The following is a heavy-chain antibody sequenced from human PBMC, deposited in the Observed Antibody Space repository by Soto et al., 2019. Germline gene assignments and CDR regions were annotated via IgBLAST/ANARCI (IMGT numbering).Heavy chain of an antibody. CDR2: ISGSGGST. Sequence: EVQLLESGGGLVQPGGSLRLSCAASGFTFSSYAMSWVRQAPGKGLEWVSAISGSGGSTYYADSVKGRFTISRDNPKNALDLQIVSLRAKNTAVDYCAKSKSATNWCDPLGQGTLVTVSS. CDR3: AKSKSATNWCDP. D-gene: IGHD4-4*01. V-gene: IGHV3-23*01. J-gene: IGHJ5*02. CDR1: GFTFSSYA.